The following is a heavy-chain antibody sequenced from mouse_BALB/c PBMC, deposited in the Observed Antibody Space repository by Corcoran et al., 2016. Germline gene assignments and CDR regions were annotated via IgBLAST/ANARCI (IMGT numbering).Heavy chain of an antibody. CDR3: VRREGPYYFDY. CDR2: INPYNDGT. CDR1: GYTFTSYV. V-gene: IGHV1S136*01. J-gene: IGHJ2*01. Sequence: EVQLQQSGPELVKPGASVKMSCKASGYTFTSYVMHWVKQKPGQGLEWIGYINPYNDGTKYNEKFKGKATLTSDKSSSTAYMELSSMTSEDSAVYYCVRREGPYYFDYWGQGTTLTVSS.